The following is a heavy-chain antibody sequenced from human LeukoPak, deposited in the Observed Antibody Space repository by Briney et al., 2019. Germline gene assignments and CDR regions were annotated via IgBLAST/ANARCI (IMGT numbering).Heavy chain of an antibody. CDR2: ISYDGSNK. CDR1: GFTFSSYA. Sequence: PGGSLRLSCAASGFTFSSYAMHWVRQAPGKGLEWVAVISYDGSNKYYADSVKGRFTISRDNSKNTLYLQMNSLRAEDTAVYYCASGSYYEAPFCGYWGQGTLVTVSS. CDR3: ASGSYYEAPFCGY. D-gene: IGHD1-26*01. V-gene: IGHV3-30-3*01. J-gene: IGHJ4*02.